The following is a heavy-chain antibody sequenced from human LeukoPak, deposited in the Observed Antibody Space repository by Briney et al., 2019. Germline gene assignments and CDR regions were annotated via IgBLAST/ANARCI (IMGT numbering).Heavy chain of an antibody. CDR1: GCSFTSYY. Sequence: ASVKVSCKAFGCSFTSYYMHWVRQAPGQGREWMGMINPSGGTTSYAQRFQDRVTMTRDTSTSTVYMELSSLRSEDTAVYFCARVRGYSLFDYWGQGILVTVSS. CDR3: ARVRGYSLFDY. CDR2: INPSGGTT. D-gene: IGHD5-18*01. J-gene: IGHJ4*02. V-gene: IGHV1-46*01.